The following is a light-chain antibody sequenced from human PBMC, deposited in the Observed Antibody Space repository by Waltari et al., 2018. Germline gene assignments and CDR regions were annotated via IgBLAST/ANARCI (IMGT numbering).Light chain of an antibody. CDR1: QTILFNNMYY. J-gene: IGKJ4*01. CDR2: WAS. V-gene: IGKV4-1*01. Sequence: DIVMTQSPDSLALSLGERATINCKSSQTILFNNMYYFAWYQQKSGQPPKLLIYWASTRESGVPDRFSGSGSGTDFNLTISSLQAEDVAVYYCQQYYSRVLTFGGGTKVEIK. CDR3: QQYYSRVLT.